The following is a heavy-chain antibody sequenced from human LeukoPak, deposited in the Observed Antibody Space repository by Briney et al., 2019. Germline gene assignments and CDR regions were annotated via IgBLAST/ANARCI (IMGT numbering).Heavy chain of an antibody. J-gene: IGHJ6*03. CDR3: ARGTGRTRYYYYYYMDV. V-gene: IGHV1-8*03. Sequence: ASVKVSCKASGYTFTSYDINWVRQATGQGLEWTGWMNPNSGNTGYAQKFQGRVTITRSTSISTAYMELSSLRSEDTAVYYCARGTGRTRYYYYYYMDVWGKGTTVTVSS. D-gene: IGHD1-14*01. CDR1: GYTFTSYD. CDR2: MNPNSGNT.